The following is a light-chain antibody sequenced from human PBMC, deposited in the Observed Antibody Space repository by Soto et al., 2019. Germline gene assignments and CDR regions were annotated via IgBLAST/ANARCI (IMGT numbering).Light chain of an antibody. CDR2: NDT. CDR1: GNAVSYQL. Sequence: QSALTQPASVSGSPGQSITISCSGNAVSYQLVSWYQQQPGKAPKLILYNDTRRPSGVSNRFSGFKSGTTASLKITGLQAEDEADYYCCSFVGVTNYVFGNGTKVTVL. CDR3: CSFVGVTNYV. J-gene: IGLJ1*01. V-gene: IGLV2-23*01.